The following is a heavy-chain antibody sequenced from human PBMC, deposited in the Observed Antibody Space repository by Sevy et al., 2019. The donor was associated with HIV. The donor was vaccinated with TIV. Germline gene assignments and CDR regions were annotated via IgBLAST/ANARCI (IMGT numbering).Heavy chain of an antibody. CDR3: AREGCSKPHDY. Sequence: GGSLRLSCVASGFTFSKYSMSWVRQTPGKGLEWVSTHSFACGRINYADSVKGRFTMSRDDSRNTFYLQMDSLRAEDTAIYYCAREGCSKPHDYWGQGTLVTVSS. J-gene: IGHJ4*02. D-gene: IGHD2-2*01. CDR2: HSFACGRI. CDR1: GFTFSKYS. V-gene: IGHV3-23*01.